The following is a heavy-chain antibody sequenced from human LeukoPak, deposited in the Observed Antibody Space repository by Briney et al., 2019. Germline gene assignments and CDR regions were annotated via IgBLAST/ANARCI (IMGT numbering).Heavy chain of an antibody. CDR3: TTDVVTAIVYYFDY. D-gene: IGHD2-21*02. V-gene: IGHV3-15*01. CDR2: TKSKPDGGTT. J-gene: IGHJ4*02. CDR1: VFTFSNAW. Sequence: GGSLRLSCAASVFTFSNAWMSWVRQAPGKGLEGVGRTKSKPDGGTTDYAAHVKGRFTSSRDDSKNTLYLQMNSLKTEDTAVYYCTTDVVTAIVYYFDYWGQGTLVTVSS.